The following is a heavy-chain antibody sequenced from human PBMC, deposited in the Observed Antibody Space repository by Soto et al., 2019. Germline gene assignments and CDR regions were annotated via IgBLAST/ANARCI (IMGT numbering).Heavy chain of an antibody. D-gene: IGHD3-3*01. J-gene: IGHJ5*02. CDR1: GFSISTSGAA. CDR3: AHRATMTIFGLIIDNGIWFDP. CDR2: IYWDGDK. V-gene: IGHV2-5*02. Sequence: QINLIESGITLVKPTQTLTLTCTFSGFSISTSGAAVGWVRQPPGRAREWLALIYWDGDKRYNASLGNRLTITKDTSMNQVVLTLTNVDPADTATYYCAHRATMTIFGLIIDNGIWFDPWGQGTRVIVSS.